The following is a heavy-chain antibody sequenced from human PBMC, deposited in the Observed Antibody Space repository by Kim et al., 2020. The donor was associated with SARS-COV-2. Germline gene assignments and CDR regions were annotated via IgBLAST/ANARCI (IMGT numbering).Heavy chain of an antibody. V-gene: IGHV3-11*06. D-gene: IGHD3-22*01. CDR3: ARSPNYDSSGYYYWYFDL. J-gene: IGHJ2*01. Sequence: KGRFTISRDNAKNSLYLQMNSLRAEDTAVYYCARSPNYDSSGYYYWYFDLWGRGTLVTVSS.